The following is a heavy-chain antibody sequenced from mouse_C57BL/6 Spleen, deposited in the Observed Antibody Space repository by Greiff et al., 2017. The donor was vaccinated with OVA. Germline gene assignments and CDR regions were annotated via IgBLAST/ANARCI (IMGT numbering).Heavy chain of an antibody. V-gene: IGHV1-7*01. CDR1: GYTFTSYW. CDR2: INPSSGYT. J-gene: IGHJ1*03. Sequence: QVQLKQSGAELAKPGASVKLSCKASGYTFTSYWMHWVKQRPGQGLEWIGYINPSSGYTKYNQKFKDKATLTAYKSSSTAYMQLSSLTYEDSAVDYCAREQTGTRWYFDVWGTGTTVTVSS. D-gene: IGHD4-1*01. CDR3: AREQTGTRWYFDV.